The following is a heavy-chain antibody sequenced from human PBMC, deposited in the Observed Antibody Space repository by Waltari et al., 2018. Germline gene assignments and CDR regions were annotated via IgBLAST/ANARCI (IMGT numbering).Heavy chain of an antibody. CDR1: GFTFGSSA. CDR2: ISGSGGST. J-gene: IGHJ3*02. Sequence: EVQLVESGGGLVQPGGSLRLSCAASGFTFGSSAMSWVRQAPGKGREWVSVISGSGGSTYYADSVRGRFTISRDNSKNTLYLQMNSLRAEDTAVYYCAKRVEAFDIWGQGTMVTVSS. CDR3: AKRVEAFDI. V-gene: IGHV3-23*04.